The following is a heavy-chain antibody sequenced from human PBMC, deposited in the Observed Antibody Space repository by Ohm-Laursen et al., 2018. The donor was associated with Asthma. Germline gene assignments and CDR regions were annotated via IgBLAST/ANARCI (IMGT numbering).Heavy chain of an antibody. CDR3: TTSGFDWFSDG. V-gene: IGHV3-15*01. Sequence: SLRLSCTASGFTFSNACMSWVRQAPGKGLEWVGRIKSKTDGGTTDYAAPVKGRFTISRDDSKNTLYLQMNSLKTEDTAVYYCTTSGFDWFSDGWGQGTLVTVSS. CDR1: GFTFSNAC. D-gene: IGHD3-9*01. J-gene: IGHJ4*02. CDR2: IKSKTDGGTT.